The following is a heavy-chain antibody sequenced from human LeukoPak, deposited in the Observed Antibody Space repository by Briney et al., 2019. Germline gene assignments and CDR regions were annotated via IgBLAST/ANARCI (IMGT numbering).Heavy chain of an antibody. CDR3: ARDRASSGPDGIAFDI. CDR2: IYYSGST. V-gene: IGHV4-4*02. J-gene: IGHJ3*02. CDR1: GGSISSSNW. D-gene: IGHD3-22*01. Sequence: SSETLSLTCAVSGGSISSSNWWSWVRQPPGKGLEWIGYIYYSGSTYYNPSLKSRVTISVDTSKNQFSLKLSSVTAADTAVYYCARDRASSGPDGIAFDIWGQGTMVTVSS.